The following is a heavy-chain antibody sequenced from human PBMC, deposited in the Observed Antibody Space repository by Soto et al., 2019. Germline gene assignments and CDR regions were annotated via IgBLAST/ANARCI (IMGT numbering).Heavy chain of an antibody. CDR1: GRSISRGGYY. J-gene: IGHJ5*02. CDR3: AREVAVVTLTNWFDP. CDR2: IYYSGST. Sequence: TLSLTCTVSGRSISRGGYYWSWIRQHPGKGLEWIEYIYYSGSTYYNPSLKSRVTISVDTSKNQCSLKLSSVTAAYTAVYYCAREVAVVTLTNWFDPWGQGTLVTVSS. D-gene: IGHD2-21*02. V-gene: IGHV4-31*03.